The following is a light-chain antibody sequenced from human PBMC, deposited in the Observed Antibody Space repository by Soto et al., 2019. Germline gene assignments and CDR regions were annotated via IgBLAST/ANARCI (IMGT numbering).Light chain of an antibody. Sequence: EIVMTQSPDTLSLSPGQRATLSCRASVSVRTDLAWYQQKPGQAPRLLIYGASTSPAGVPVRFSGSGSGSEFTLTIDTLQSEDFAVYYCQQYHNWLPITFGQGTRVEI. CDR1: VSVRTD. CDR3: QQYHNWLPIT. V-gene: IGKV3-15*01. J-gene: IGKJ5*01. CDR2: GAS.